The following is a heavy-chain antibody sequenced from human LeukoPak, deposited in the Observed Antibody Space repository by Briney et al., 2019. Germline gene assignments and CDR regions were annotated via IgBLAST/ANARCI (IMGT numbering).Heavy chain of an antibody. CDR3: ARDRKSGSYSDAFDI. J-gene: IGHJ3*02. CDR2: ISPNIGGT. D-gene: IGHD1-26*01. Sequence: ASVTVSCKASGYTFTDYYIHWVRLAQGQGIEWMGRISPNIGGTSSPQKFLGRVTMPRDTSISTAYMELSRLTSDDTAVCYCARDRKSGSYSDAFDIWGQGTMVTVSS. V-gene: IGHV1-2*06. CDR1: GYTFTDYY.